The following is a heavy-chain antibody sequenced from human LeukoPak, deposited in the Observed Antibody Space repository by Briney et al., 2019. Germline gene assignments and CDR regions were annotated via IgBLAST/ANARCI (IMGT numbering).Heavy chain of an antibody. Sequence: PSETLSLTCTVSGGSISSYYWSWIRQPAGKGLEWIGRIYTSGSTNYNPSLKSRVTMSVDTSKNQFSLKLSSVTAADTAVYYCARGQITMVRGVTSNWFDPWGQGTLVTVSS. J-gene: IGHJ5*02. CDR3: ARGQITMVRGVTSNWFDP. CDR1: GGSISSYY. D-gene: IGHD3-10*01. V-gene: IGHV4-4*07. CDR2: IYTSGST.